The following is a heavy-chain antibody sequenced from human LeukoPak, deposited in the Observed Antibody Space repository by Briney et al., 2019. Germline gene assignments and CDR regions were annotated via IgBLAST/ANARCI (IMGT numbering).Heavy chain of an antibody. Sequence: ASVKVSCKASGYTFTGYYMHWVRQAPGQGLEWMGWINPNGGGTNYAQKFQGRVTMTRDTSISTAYMELSRLRSDDTAVYYCARDPGVETWLSNWFDPWGQGTLVTVSS. J-gene: IGHJ5*02. CDR1: GYTFTGYY. CDR3: ARDPGVETWLSNWFDP. V-gene: IGHV1-2*02. D-gene: IGHD3-22*01. CDR2: INPNGGGT.